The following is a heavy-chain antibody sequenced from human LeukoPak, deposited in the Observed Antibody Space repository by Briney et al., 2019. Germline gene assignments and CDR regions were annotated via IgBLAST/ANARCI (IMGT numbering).Heavy chain of an antibody. J-gene: IGHJ6*03. D-gene: IGHD3-9*01. CDR1: GGSFSGYY. CDR3: ARRRYHCYYMDV. CDR2: INHSGST. V-gene: IGHV4-34*01. Sequence: SETLSLTCAVYGGSFSGYYWSWIRQPPGKGLEWIGEINHSGSTNYNPSLKSRVTISVDTSKNQFSLKLSSVTAADTAVYYCARRRYHCYYMDVWGKGTTVTISS.